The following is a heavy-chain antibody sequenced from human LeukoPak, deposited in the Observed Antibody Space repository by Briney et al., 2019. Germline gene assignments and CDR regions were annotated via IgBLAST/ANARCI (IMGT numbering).Heavy chain of an antibody. J-gene: IGHJ4*02. CDR3: AREYSSGWSRGFDY. CDR2: IYTSGST. CDR1: GGSISSYY. V-gene: IGHV4-4*07. D-gene: IGHD6-19*01. Sequence: SETLSLTCTVSGGSISSYYWSWIRQPAGKGLEWIGRIYTSGSTNYNPSLKSRVTMSVDTSENQFSLKLSSVTAADTAVYYCAREYSSGWSRGFDYWGQGTLVTVSS.